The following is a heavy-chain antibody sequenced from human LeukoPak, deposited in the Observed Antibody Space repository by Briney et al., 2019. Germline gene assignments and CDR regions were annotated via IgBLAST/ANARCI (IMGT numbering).Heavy chain of an antibody. CDR1: GGSIGSSNW. J-gene: IGHJ3*02. Sequence: PSGTLSLTGAVSGGSIGSSNWGSWVRQPPGKGLEWIGEIYYSGTANYNRSLKSRVTISVDKSKNQFPLKLSSVTAADTAVYYCARGGGTVEKSNAFDIWGQGTMVIVSS. CDR2: IYYSGTA. V-gene: IGHV4-4*02. CDR3: ARGGGTVEKSNAFDI. D-gene: IGHD4-23*01.